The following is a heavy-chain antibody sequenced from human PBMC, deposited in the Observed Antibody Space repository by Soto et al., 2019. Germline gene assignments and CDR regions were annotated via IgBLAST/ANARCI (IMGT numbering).Heavy chain of an antibody. CDR3: GRAESPDTAYFSDY. D-gene: IGHD5-18*01. CDR2: IRNQTYHNTP. Sequence: SXXLSCTXXXXSFGEYAIKWVRQASGKGXEWVGRIRNQTYHNTPEYAASVKDRFTITSDDSNSVAYLQMTSLSAEDSAVYYCGRAESPDTAYFSDYWGQGTLVTVSS. V-gene: IGHV3-49*04. CDR1: XXSFGEYA. J-gene: IGHJ4*02.